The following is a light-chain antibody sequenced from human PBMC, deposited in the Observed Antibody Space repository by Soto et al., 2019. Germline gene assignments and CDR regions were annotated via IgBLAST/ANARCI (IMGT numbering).Light chain of an antibody. CDR2: AAS. V-gene: IGKV1-39*01. J-gene: IGKJ1*01. CDR3: QQSNSTPPWT. CDR1: QSISSY. Sequence: DIQRIQPPSSLSASVGDRVTITCRACQSISSYLNWYQQNPGNAPTLLIYAASSLQSGVPSRSSGSGSGTDFTLTISSLQPEDFATYYCQQSNSTPPWTFGQGTKV.